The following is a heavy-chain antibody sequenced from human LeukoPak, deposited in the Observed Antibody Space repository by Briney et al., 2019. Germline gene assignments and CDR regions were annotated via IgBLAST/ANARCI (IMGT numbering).Heavy chain of an antibody. Sequence: GGSLRLSCAASGFTFSNFGIHWVRQAPGKGLERVAFIRSDGTNIYYVDSVKGRFTISRDNSKNTVYLQMNSLRTEDTAVYYCAKEGFDPWGQGTLVTVSS. CDR1: GFTFSNFG. J-gene: IGHJ5*02. CDR3: AKEGFDP. V-gene: IGHV3-30*02. CDR2: IRSDGTNI.